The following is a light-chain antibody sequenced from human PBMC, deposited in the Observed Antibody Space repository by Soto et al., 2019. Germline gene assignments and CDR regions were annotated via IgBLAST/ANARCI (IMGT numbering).Light chain of an antibody. Sequence: DIQMTQSPSTLSASIGDRVTITCRASQSISDWLAWLQQKPGKAPKLLIYRASRLESGVPSRFIGSGSGTEFTLTISSLQPDDFANDYCQQYNGFSETFGRGTKVEIK. CDR3: QQYNGFSET. J-gene: IGKJ1*01. CDR2: RAS. V-gene: IGKV1-5*03. CDR1: QSISDW.